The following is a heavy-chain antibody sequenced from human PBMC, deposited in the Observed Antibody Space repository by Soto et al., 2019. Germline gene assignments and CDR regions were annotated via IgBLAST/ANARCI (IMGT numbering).Heavy chain of an antibody. J-gene: IGHJ4*02. CDR1: GFTFSTYT. Sequence: EVQLVESGGGLVKPGGSLSLSCVASGFTFSTYTMNWIRQTPGKGLEWVSSISGYSSSIYYADSVKGRFTISRDNAKKSLYLEMNGLRADDTAVYYCAPKSHPFWADWGQGNLVTVSS. V-gene: IGHV3-21*01. CDR2: ISGYSSSI. CDR3: APKSHPFWAD. D-gene: IGHD3-16*01.